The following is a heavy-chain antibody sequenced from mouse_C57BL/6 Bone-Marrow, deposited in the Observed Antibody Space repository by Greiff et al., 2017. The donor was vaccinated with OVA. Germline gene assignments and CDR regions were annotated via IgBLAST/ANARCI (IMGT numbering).Heavy chain of an antibody. CDR3: ARWGLRSYYAMDY. Sequence: SCKASGYTFTSYWMHWVKQRPGRGLEWIGRIDPNSGGTKYNEKFKSKATLTVDKPSSTAYMQLSSLTSEDSAVYYCARWGLRSYYAMDYWGQGTSVTVSS. V-gene: IGHV1-72*01. J-gene: IGHJ4*01. D-gene: IGHD2-4*01. CDR2: IDPNSGGT. CDR1: GYTFTSYW.